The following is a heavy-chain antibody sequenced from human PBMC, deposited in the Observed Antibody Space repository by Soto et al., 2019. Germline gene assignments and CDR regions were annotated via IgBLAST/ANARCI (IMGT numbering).Heavy chain of an antibody. D-gene: IGHD3-16*01. CDR2: INHSGST. V-gene: IGHV4-34*01. Sequence: SETLSLTCAVYGGSFSGYYWSWIRQPPGKGLEWIGEINHSGSTNYNPSLKSRVTISVDTSKNQFSLKLSSVTAADTAVYYCARGGRFMITFGGEPWFDPWGQGTLXTVSS. CDR1: GGSFSGYY. J-gene: IGHJ5*02. CDR3: ARGGRFMITFGGEPWFDP.